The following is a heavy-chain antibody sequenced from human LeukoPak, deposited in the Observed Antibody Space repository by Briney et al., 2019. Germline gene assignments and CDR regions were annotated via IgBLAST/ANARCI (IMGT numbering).Heavy chain of an antibody. CDR2: IYPRDSQI. J-gene: IGHJ5*02. Sequence: GESLKISCKASGYNFTTYWIGWVRQMPGKGLEYMGIIYPRDSQIRYSPPFQGQVTISADKSISTAYLQWTSLKASDTAIYYCARHTKRPQAGWFDPWGQGTLVTVSS. V-gene: IGHV5-51*01. CDR3: ARHTKRPQAGWFDP. D-gene: IGHD6-25*01. CDR1: GYNFTTYW.